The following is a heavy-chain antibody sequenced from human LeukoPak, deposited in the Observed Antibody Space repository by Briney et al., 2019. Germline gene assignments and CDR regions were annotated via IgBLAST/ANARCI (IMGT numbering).Heavy chain of an antibody. CDR1: GGSISSYY. D-gene: IGHD7-27*01. V-gene: IGHV4-59*01. CDR2: IYYSGST. J-gene: IGHJ3*02. CDR3: ARERETGDAFDI. Sequence: SETLSLTCTVSGGSISSYYWSWIRQPPGKGLEWIGYIYYSGSTNYNPSLKSRVTISVDTSKNQFPLKLSSVTAADTAVYYCARERETGDAFDIWGQGTMVTVSS.